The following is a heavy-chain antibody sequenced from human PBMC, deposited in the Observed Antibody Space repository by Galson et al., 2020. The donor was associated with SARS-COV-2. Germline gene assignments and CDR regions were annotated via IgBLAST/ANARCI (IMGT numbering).Heavy chain of an antibody. CDR2: IYYSGST. V-gene: IGHV4-59*01. CDR3: SRDGSTANYYDSSGYDY. J-gene: IGHJ4*02. Sequence: SETLTLTCTVSGGTISRYYWHWIRQPPGKGLEWISYIYYSGSTNYNPSLKSRVTISVATSKNQFSLQLSSVTAADTAVYYCSRDGSTANYYDSSGYDYWGQGTLVIFSS. CDR1: GGTISRYY. D-gene: IGHD3-22*01.